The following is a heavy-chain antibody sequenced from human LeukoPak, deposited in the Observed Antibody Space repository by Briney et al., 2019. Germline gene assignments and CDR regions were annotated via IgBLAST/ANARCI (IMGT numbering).Heavy chain of an antibody. CDR2: INPNSGGT. D-gene: IGHD6-19*01. CDR1: GYTFTGYY. J-gene: IGHJ5*02. CDR3: ARDRWRQWLTFDP. V-gene: IGHV1-2*02. Sequence: ASVKVSCKASGYTFTGYYMHWVRQAPGQGLEWMGWINPNSGGTNYAQKFQGRVTMTRDTSISTAYMELSRLRSDDTAVYYCARDRWRQWLTFDPWGQGTLVTVSS.